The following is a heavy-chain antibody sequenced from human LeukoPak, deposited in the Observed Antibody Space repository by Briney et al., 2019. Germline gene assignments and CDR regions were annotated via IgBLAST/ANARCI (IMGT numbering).Heavy chain of an antibody. CDR1: GFDFSRFW. CDR2: INQDGSEK. D-gene: IGHD6-13*01. V-gene: IGHV3-7*01. J-gene: IGHJ4*02. CDR3: ARGGYTSSWYWLY. Sequence: QTGGSLRLSCAASGFDFSRFWMTWVRQAPGKGLEWVANINQDGSEKYYVDSVKGRFTISRDDGKNSLYLQMNGLRAEDTAIYYCARGGYTSSWYWLYWGQGTLLTV.